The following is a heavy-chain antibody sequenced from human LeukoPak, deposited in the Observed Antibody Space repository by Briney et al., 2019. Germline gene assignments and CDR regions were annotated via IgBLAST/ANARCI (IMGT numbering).Heavy chain of an antibody. Sequence: SGGSLRLSCAASGFTLSRYAFSWVRQAPGKGLEWVSGISGSGGNTYYADSVKGRFTISRDNSKTTVYLLMNSLTAEDTAFYFCARGGDYGVKIDFWGQGTLVTVSS. CDR1: GFTLSRYA. J-gene: IGHJ4*02. CDR2: ISGSGGNT. CDR3: ARGGDYGVKIDF. D-gene: IGHD3-16*01. V-gene: IGHV3-23*01.